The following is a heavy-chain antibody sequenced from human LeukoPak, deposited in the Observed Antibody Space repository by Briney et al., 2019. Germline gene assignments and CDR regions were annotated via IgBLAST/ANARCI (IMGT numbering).Heavy chain of an antibody. J-gene: IGHJ4*02. CDR3: ARMVRGVIRRLYYFDY. D-gene: IGHD3-10*01. CDR1: GGSFSGYY. V-gene: IGHV4-34*01. Sequence: PSETLSLTCAVYGGSFSGYYCSWIGQPAGKGVEGMGEINHSGSTNYNPSLKSRVTISVDTSKNHYSLKLSSVTAADTAVYYCARMVRGVIRRLYYFDYWGQGTLVTVSS. CDR2: INHSGST.